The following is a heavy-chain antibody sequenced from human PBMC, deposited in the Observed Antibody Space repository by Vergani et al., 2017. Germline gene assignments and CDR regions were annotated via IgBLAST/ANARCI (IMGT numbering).Heavy chain of an antibody. CDR1: GGSISSGTYY. CDR3: ARDYASSVDYANGAVDI. Sequence: QVQLQESGPGLVKPSQTLSLTCTVSGGSISSGTYYWTWIRQPAGKGLEWIGRVYTGGSANYNPSFKSRVTISLDTSRNQFSLNLNSVTAADTAVYYCARDYASSVDYANGAVDIWGRGTKVTGSS. J-gene: IGHJ3*02. V-gene: IGHV4-61*02. D-gene: IGHD3-22*01. CDR2: VYTGGSA.